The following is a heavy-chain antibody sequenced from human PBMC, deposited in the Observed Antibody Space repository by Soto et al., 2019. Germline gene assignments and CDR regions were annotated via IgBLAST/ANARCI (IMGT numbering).Heavy chain of an antibody. CDR2: MFHSGST. V-gene: IGHV4-38-2*02. Sequence: SETLSLTCTVSGYFISSGYYWGWIRQPPGKGLEWIGSMFHSGSTHYNPSLKSRVTMSVDTSKNQFSLRLSSVTASDTAVYYCARGHIVVVPTVGWSDPRGQATLVTVSS. D-gene: IGHD2-2*01. CDR1: GYFISSGYY. J-gene: IGHJ5*02. CDR3: ARGHIVVVPTVGWSDP.